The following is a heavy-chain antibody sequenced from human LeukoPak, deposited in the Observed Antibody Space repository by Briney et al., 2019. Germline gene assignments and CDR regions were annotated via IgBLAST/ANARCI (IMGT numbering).Heavy chain of an antibody. Sequence: PSETLSLTCTVSGGSISSYYWSWIRQPPGKGLEWIGYIYHSGSTYYNPSLKSRVTISVDRSKNQFSLKLSSVTAADTAVYYCARGGINSSSSGDYWGQGTLVTVSS. D-gene: IGHD6-6*01. CDR2: IYHSGST. V-gene: IGHV4-59*12. CDR3: ARGGINSSSSGDY. J-gene: IGHJ4*02. CDR1: GGSISSYY.